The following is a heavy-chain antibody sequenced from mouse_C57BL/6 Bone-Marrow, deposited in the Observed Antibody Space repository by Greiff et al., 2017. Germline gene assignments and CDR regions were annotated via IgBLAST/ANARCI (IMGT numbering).Heavy chain of an antibody. J-gene: IGHJ3*01. V-gene: IGHV1S29*02. CDR3: ARELGFAF. CDR2: IYPYNGGT. Sequence: VQLQQSGPELVKPGASVKISCKASGYTFTAYNIHWVKQNHGKSLEWIGYIYPYNGGTGYNQKFKSKATLTVDNSSSTAFMELRSLTSEDSAVYYCARELGFAFWGQGTLGTVSA. CDR1: GYTFTAYN.